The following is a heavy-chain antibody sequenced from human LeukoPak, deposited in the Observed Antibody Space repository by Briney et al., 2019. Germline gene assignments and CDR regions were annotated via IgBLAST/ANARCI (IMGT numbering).Heavy chain of an antibody. CDR2: IYYSGST. J-gene: IGHJ6*02. CDR3: ARLPTGYYGSGTHYYYYGMDV. Sequence: SETLSLTCTVSGGSVSSGSYYWSWIRQPPGKGLEWIGYIYYSGSTNYNPSLKSRVTISVDTSKNQFSLKLSSVTAADTAVYYCARLPTGYYGSGTHYYYYGMDVWGQGTTVTVSS. D-gene: IGHD3-10*01. CDR1: GGSVSSGSYY. V-gene: IGHV4-61*01.